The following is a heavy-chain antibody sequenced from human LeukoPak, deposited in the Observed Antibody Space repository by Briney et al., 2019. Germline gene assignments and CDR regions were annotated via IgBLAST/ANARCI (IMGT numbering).Heavy chain of an antibody. CDR2: ISGTSDYI. Sequence: GGSLRLSCAASGFSFSRYSMNWVRQAPGKGLEWVSSISGTSDYIYYADSVEGRFTISRDNAKNSLYLQVNSLRAEDTAVYYCARIKDDTSGYYYIDYWGQGTLVTVSS. CDR3: ARIKDDTSGYYYIDY. J-gene: IGHJ4*02. V-gene: IGHV3-21*01. D-gene: IGHD3-22*01. CDR1: GFSFSRYS.